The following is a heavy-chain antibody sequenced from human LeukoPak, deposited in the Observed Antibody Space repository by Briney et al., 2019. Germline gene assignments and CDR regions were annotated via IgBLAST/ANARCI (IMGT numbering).Heavy chain of an antibody. D-gene: IGHD6-6*01. CDR3: TRGGSSSDYSYYGLDV. V-gene: IGHV4-61*08. Sequence: PSQTLSLTCTVSGGSISSGDFYWSWIRQPPGKGLEWIGYIYYSGNTNYNPSLKSRVTISLDTSKNQFSLKLSSVTAADTAVYYCTRGGSSSDYSYYGLDVWGQGTTVTVSS. CDR2: IYYSGNT. J-gene: IGHJ6*02. CDR1: GGSISSGDFY.